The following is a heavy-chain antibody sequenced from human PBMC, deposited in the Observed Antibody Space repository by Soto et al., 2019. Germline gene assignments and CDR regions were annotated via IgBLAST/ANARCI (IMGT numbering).Heavy chain of an antibody. Sequence: QLQLQESGPVLLKPSQTLSLTCTVSGGSITSGDYYWNWLRQPPGKVLEWSGYIFYSGSTNYHPSLRSRVTISLDRSKNQISLQVDSVAAADTAVYSWARDRRVSNGWSPGDYTYYCLNLWGQVTTVPVSS. CDR1: GGSITSGDYY. CDR3: ARDRRVSNGWSPGDYTYYCLNL. CDR2: IFYSGST. J-gene: IGHJ6*02. D-gene: IGHD6-13*01. V-gene: IGHV4-30-4*01.